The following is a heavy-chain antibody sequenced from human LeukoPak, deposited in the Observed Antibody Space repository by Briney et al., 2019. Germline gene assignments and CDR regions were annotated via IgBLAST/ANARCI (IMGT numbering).Heavy chain of an antibody. V-gene: IGHV3-21*04. CDR3: AKSLSRLVVVAATFFDY. CDR2: ISSSSSYI. D-gene: IGHD2-15*01. J-gene: IGHJ4*02. CDR1: GFTFSSYS. Sequence: GGSLRLSCAASGFTFSSYSMNWVRQAPGKGLEWVSSISSSSSYIYYADSVKGRFTISRDNSKNTLYLQMNSLRAEDTAVYYCAKSLSRLVVVAATFFDYWGQGTLVTVSS.